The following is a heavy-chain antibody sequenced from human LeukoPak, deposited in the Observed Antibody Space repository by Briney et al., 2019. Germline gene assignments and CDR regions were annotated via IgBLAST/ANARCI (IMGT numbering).Heavy chain of an antibody. CDR1: GGSISSYY. V-gene: IGHV4-34*01. Sequence: SKTLSLTCTVSGGSISSYYWSWIRQPPGKGLEWIGEINHSGNTNYNPSLKSRVTISVDKSKNQFSLKLSSVTAADTAVYYCATNSAWPWGQGTQVTVSS. CDR2: INHSGNT. CDR3: ATNSAWP. J-gene: IGHJ5*02. D-gene: IGHD6-19*01.